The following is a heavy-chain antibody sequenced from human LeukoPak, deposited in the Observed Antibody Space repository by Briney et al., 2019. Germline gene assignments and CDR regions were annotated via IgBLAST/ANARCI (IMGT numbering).Heavy chain of an antibody. J-gene: IGHJ4*02. D-gene: IGHD1-26*01. CDR3: ASIVGATTFDY. CDR2: ISYDGSNK. V-gene: IGHV3-30-3*01. CDR1: GVTFSSYA. Sequence: GGSLRLSCAASGVTFSSYAMHWVRQAPGKGLEWVAVISYDGSNKYYADSVKGRFTISRDNSKNTLYLQMNSLRAEDTAVYYCASIVGATTFDYWGQGTLVTVSS.